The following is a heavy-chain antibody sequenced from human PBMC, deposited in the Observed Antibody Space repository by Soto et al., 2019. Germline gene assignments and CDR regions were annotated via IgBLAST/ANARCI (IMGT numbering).Heavy chain of an antibody. D-gene: IGHD4-4*01. CDR2: IYYSGST. V-gene: IGHV4-31*03. CDR1: GGSISSGGYY. CDR3: ARGPYPSNYVWFDP. J-gene: IGHJ5*02. Sequence: SETLSLTCTVSGGSISSGGYYWSWIRQHPGKGLEWIGYIYYSGSTYYNPSLKNRVNISVDTSKKQISLKQSSVTASDTAVYYCARGPYPSNYVWFDPWGQGTLVTVSS.